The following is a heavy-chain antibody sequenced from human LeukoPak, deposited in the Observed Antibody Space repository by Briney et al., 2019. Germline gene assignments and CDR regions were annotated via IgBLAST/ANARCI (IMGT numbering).Heavy chain of an antibody. Sequence: ASVKVSCKASGYTFTSYYMHWVRQAPGQGLEWMGIINPSGGSTSYAQKFQGRVIMTRDTSTSTVYMELSSLRSEDTAVYYCARQMVRGVITPFYYFDYWGQGTLVTVSS. V-gene: IGHV1-46*01. CDR3: ARQMVRGVITPFYYFDY. D-gene: IGHD3-10*01. J-gene: IGHJ4*02. CDR1: GYTFTSYY. CDR2: INPSGGST.